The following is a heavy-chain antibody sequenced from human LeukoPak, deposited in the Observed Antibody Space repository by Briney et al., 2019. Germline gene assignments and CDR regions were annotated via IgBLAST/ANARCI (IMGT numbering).Heavy chain of an antibody. Sequence: GGSLRLSCAASGFTFSHYWMNWVRQAPGKGREGVANIKQEGSEKYYVDSVEGRFTVPRDNPKNLLYLQMNRLRAEDTAVYYCTMIEWERWRGWGRGTLDSVPS. CDR3: TMIEWERWRG. CDR2: IKQEGSEK. J-gene: IGHJ4*02. V-gene: IGHV3-7*01. CDR1: GFTFSHYW. D-gene: IGHD1-26*01.